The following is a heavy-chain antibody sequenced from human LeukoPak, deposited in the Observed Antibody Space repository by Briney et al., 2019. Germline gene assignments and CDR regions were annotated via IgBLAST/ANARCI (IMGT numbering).Heavy chain of an antibody. J-gene: IGHJ4*02. CDR3: ARSGDFWSGYYGGY. D-gene: IGHD3-3*01. CDR1: GGTFSSYA. Sequence: ASVKVSCKASGGTFSSYAISWVRQAPGQGLEWMGGIIPIFGTANYAQKFQGRVTITADESTSTAYMELSSLRSEDTAVYYCARSGDFWSGYYGGYWGQGTLVTVSS. V-gene: IGHV1-69*13. CDR2: IIPIFGTA.